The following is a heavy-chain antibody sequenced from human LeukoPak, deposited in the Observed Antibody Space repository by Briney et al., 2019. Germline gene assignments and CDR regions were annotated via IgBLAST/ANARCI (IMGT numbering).Heavy chain of an antibody. CDR3: ASPGGSGSYQLDY. J-gene: IGHJ4*02. Sequence: PGGSLRLSCAASGFTFRDSAMDWVRQAPGKGLEWVSLISHSGANTFYADSVKGRFTVSRDNSKNMMYLQMNSLRAEDTAVYYCASPGGSGSYQLDYWGQGTLVTVSS. CDR2: ISHSGANT. D-gene: IGHD3-10*01. V-gene: IGHV3-23*01. CDR1: GFTFRDSA.